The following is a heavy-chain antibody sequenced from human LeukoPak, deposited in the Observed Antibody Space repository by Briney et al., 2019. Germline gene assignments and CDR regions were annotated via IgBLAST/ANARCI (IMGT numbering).Heavy chain of an antibody. D-gene: IGHD2-21*02. CDR2: IFADGSTT. CDR3: ARELPREVTLDY. Sequence: QAGGSLRLSCVASEFNFFSYGMQWVRQAPGKGLVWVSRIFADGSTTSYADSVKGRFTVSRDNAKNTLYLQMDSLRAEDTAAYYCARELPREVTLDYWGQGTLVTVSP. CDR1: EFNFFSYG. V-gene: IGHV3-74*01. J-gene: IGHJ4*01.